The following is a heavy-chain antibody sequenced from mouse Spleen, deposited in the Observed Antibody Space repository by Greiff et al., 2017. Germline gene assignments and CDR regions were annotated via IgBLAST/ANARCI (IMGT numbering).Heavy chain of an antibody. CDR1: GFTFSDYG. Sequence: EVKLMESGGGLVKPGGSLKLSCAASGFTFSDYGMHWVRQAPEKGLEWVAYISSGSSTIYYADTVKGRFTISRDNAKNTLFLQMTSLRSEDTAMYYCARPSYYRGDYWGQGTSVTVSS. CDR2: ISSGSSTI. CDR3: ARPSYYRGDY. J-gene: IGHJ4*01. V-gene: IGHV5-17*01. D-gene: IGHD2-12*01.